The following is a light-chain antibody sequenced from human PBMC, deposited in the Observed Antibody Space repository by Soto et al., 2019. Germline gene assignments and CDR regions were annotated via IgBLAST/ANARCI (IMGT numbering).Light chain of an antibody. J-gene: IGKJ1*01. CDR3: QQYDAYSPRT. V-gene: IGKV1-5*01. CDR2: DAS. CDR1: QSVSRL. Sequence: DIQMTQSPSTMSASLGDRVTITCRASQSVSRLLAWYQQKPGKAPKLLIYDASSLQSGVPSRFSGSGSGTEFTLTISSLQPDDFATYYCQQYDAYSPRTFGQGTKVEIK.